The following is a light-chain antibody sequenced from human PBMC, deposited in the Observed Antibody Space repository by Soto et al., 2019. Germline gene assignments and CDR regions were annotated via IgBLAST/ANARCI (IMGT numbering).Light chain of an antibody. CDR1: QTIRSN. Sequence: ETVLTQSPVTLSVSPGEGATLSCRASQTIRSNLAWYQQKPGQAPRLLIYGASTRATGLPARFSGSGSGTEFTLTISRLQSEDFAVYYCQQYNNWPFTFGPGTRVDI. V-gene: IGKV3-15*01. J-gene: IGKJ3*01. CDR2: GAS. CDR3: QQYNNWPFT.